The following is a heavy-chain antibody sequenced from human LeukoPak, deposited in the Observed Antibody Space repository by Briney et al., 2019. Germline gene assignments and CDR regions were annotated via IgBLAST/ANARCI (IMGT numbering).Heavy chain of an antibody. Sequence: ASVKVSCKASGYTFTSYDINWVRQATGQGLEWMGWMNPNSGNTGYAQKFQGRVTMTRNTSISTAYMELSSLRSEDTAVYYCARWDGSHDAFDIWGQGTMVTVSS. J-gene: IGHJ3*02. CDR2: MNPNSGNT. V-gene: IGHV1-8*01. CDR3: ARWDGSHDAFDI. CDR1: GYTFTSYD. D-gene: IGHD1-26*01.